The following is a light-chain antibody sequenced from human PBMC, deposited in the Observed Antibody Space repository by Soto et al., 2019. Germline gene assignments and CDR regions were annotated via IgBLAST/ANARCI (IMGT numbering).Light chain of an antibody. CDR2: LAS. Sequence: DLQMTQSPSSLSASVGDRVTITCRASQSISSYLSWFQQKPGEAPKLLIYLASNLQSGVPSRFSGSGSGTDFTLTISSLQPEDFATYYCQQSYITPLTFGGETRVEIK. V-gene: IGKV1-39*01. J-gene: IGKJ4*01. CDR1: QSISSY. CDR3: QQSYITPLT.